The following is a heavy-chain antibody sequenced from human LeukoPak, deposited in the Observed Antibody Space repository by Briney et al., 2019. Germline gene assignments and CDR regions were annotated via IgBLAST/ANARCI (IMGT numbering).Heavy chain of an antibody. CDR1: GYSFTSYR. D-gene: IGHD3-10*01. CDR3: ARSPDYYGSGSYDY. V-gene: IGHV5-51*01. CDR2: IYPGDSDN. Sequence: GESLKISYKGSGYSFTSYRIGWVRQMPGKGLEWMGIIYPGDSDNRYSPSFQGQVTISADKSISTAYLQWSSLKGSDTAMYYCARSPDYYGSGSYDYWGQGTLVTGSS. J-gene: IGHJ4*02.